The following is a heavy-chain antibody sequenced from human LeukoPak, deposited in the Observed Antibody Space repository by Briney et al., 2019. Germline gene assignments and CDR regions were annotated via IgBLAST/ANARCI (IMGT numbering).Heavy chain of an antibody. J-gene: IGHJ4*02. Sequence: GGSLRLSCAASGFTFSSYWMSWVRQAPGKGLEWVANIKQDGSEKYYVDSVKGRFTISRDNAKNSLYLQMNSLRAEDTAVYYCARDRYIAAAGLRSSFDYWGQGTLVTVSS. V-gene: IGHV3-7*01. CDR3: ARDRYIAAAGLRSSFDY. CDR2: IKQDGSEK. CDR1: GFTFSSYW. D-gene: IGHD6-13*01.